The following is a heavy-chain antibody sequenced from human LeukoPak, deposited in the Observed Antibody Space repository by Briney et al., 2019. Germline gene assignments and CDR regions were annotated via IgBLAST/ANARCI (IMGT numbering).Heavy chain of an antibody. J-gene: IGHJ6*03. D-gene: IGHD4-17*01. CDR3: ASSTVTTYYYSYMDV. CDR2: IYYSGST. CDR1: GGSISSGSYY. Sequence: PSETLSLTCSVSGGSISSGSYYWGWIRQPPGKGLEWIGSIYYSGSTYYNPSLKSRVTISLDTSKNQFSLKLSSVTAADTAVYYCASSTVTTYYYSYMDVWGKGTTVTVSS. V-gene: IGHV4-39*07.